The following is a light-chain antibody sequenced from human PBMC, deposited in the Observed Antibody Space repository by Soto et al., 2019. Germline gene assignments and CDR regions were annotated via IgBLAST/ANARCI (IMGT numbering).Light chain of an antibody. CDR3: QSYDNRLSGSV. V-gene: IGLV1-40*01. CDR1: SSNVGAGYD. CDR2: GNS. Sequence: QSVLTQPPSVSGAPGQRVTISCTGSSSNVGAGYDVDWYQQLPGTAPKVLIYGNSNRPSGVPDRFSGSKSGTSASLAITGLQAEDEADYYCQSYDNRLSGSVFGGGTKLTVL. J-gene: IGLJ2*01.